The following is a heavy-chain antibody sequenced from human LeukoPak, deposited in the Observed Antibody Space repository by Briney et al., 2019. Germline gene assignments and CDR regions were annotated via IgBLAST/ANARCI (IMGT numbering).Heavy chain of an antibody. D-gene: IGHD6-13*01. V-gene: IGHV4-34*01. Sequence: SGTLSLTCAVYGGSFSGYYWSWIRQPPGKGLEWIGEINHSGSTNYNPSLKSRVTISVDTSKNQFSLKLSSVTAADTAVYYCARAAAAVDYWGQGTLVTVSS. CDR1: GGSFSGYY. CDR2: INHSGST. J-gene: IGHJ4*02. CDR3: ARAAAAVDY.